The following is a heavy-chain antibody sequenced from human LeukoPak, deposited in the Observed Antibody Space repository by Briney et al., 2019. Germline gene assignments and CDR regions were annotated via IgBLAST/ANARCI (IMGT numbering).Heavy chain of an antibody. Sequence: GGSLRLSCAASGFSFKDYAMSWVRQTPGKGLEWVSSIGAWIPGTHYADSVTGRFTISRDNSKKALYLQMNSLRADDTAVYYCAKGKINHDGAFDIWGQGTLVTVSS. CDR2: IGAWIPGT. D-gene: IGHD1-14*01. J-gene: IGHJ3*02. CDR1: GFSFKDYA. V-gene: IGHV3-23*01. CDR3: AKGKINHDGAFDI.